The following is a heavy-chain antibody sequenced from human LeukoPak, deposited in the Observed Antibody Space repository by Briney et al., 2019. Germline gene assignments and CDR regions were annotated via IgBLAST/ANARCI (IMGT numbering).Heavy chain of an antibody. CDR3: ARSAPLTTISLFDY. Sequence: PGGSLRLSCAASGFTFSSYSMNWVRQAPGKGLEWVSYIRSSSSIIYYADSVKGRFTVSRDNAKNSLFLQMNSLRDEDTAVYYCARSAPLTTISLFDYWGPGTLVTVSS. V-gene: IGHV3-48*02. CDR2: IRSSSSII. CDR1: GFTFSSYS. D-gene: IGHD4-11*01. J-gene: IGHJ4*02.